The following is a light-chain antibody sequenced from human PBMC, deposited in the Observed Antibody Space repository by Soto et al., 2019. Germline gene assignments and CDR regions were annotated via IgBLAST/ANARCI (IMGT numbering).Light chain of an antibody. J-gene: IGLJ2*01. CDR2: AVS. CDR3: SSYAGSNNLVV. V-gene: IGLV2-8*01. Sequence: QSALTQPPSASGSPGQSVTISCTGTSSDVGGYNYVSWYQQHPGKAPKLMIYAVSKRPSGVPDRFSGSKSGNTGSLTVSGLQAEDEADYYCSSYAGSNNLVVFGGGTKLTVL. CDR1: SSDVGGYNY.